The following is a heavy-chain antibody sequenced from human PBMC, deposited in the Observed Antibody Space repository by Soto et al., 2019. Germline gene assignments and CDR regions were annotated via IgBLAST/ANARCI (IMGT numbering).Heavy chain of an antibody. CDR3: ARAAVKLGATLFDS. Sequence: AETLSLTCAVSVGSLRGHYWSWIRQSPEKGLEWIGEISHSGFTNYNPTLKSRVTISRDASKNQFSLRLSSMTAADSAVYFCARAAVKLGATLFDSWGQGTLVTVSS. CDR2: ISHSGFT. CDR1: VGSLRGHY. J-gene: IGHJ4*02. V-gene: IGHV4-34*01. D-gene: IGHD1-26*01.